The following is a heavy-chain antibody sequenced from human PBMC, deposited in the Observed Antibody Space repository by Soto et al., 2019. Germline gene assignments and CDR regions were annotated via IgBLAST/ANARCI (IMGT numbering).Heavy chain of an antibody. Sequence: GSLRFSCAAFGFTFSSYSMHWVRQAPGKGLEWVAVISYDGSNKYYADSEKGRFTISRDNSKNTLYLQMNSLTPEDTAVYYCARVYSSLDYGIDYWGQGTLVTVSS. J-gene: IGHJ4*02. D-gene: IGHD6-6*01. CDR2: ISYDGSNK. CDR1: GFTFSSYS. V-gene: IGHV3-30-3*01. CDR3: ARVYSSLDYGIDY.